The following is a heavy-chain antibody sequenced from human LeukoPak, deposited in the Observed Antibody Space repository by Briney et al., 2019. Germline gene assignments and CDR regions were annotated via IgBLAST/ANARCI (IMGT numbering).Heavy chain of an antibody. CDR3: ARSGSYSPADFDY. CDR2: IIPIFGTA. V-gene: IGHV1-69*05. Sequence: SVKVSCKASGGTFSSYAISWVRQAPGQGLEWMGRIIPIFGTANYAQKFQARVTITTDESTSTAYMELSSLRSEDTAVYYCARSGSYSPADFDYWGQGTLVTVSS. D-gene: IGHD1-26*01. CDR1: GGTFSSYA. J-gene: IGHJ4*02.